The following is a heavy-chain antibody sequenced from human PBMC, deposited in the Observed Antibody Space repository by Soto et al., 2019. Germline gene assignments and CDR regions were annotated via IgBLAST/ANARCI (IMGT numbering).Heavy chain of an antibody. Sequence: EVQLLESGGGLVQPGGSPRLSCAASGFTFSRYPMSWVRQAPGKGLEWVSAISSAGDNTYYADSVKGRFTISRDNSKNTLYLQVSSLRAEDTAIYYCAKGSEGSSWGQGTLVTVSS. V-gene: IGHV3-23*01. CDR1: GFTFSRYP. CDR2: ISSAGDNT. D-gene: IGHD6-13*01. J-gene: IGHJ4*02. CDR3: AKGSEGSS.